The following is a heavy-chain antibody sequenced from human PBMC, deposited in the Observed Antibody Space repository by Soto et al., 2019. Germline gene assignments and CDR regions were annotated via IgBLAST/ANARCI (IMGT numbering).Heavy chain of an antibody. V-gene: IGHV4-59*01. D-gene: IGHD5-12*01. J-gene: IGHJ4*01. CDR3: VKDAYIGYGRAIKQ. Sequence: QVQLKESGPGLVNPSETLSLTCAVSGVTISTYYWSWIRQPPGKGLEWIGYNYHSGTTNYNPSLMSRVTISDATSKTQFSQRLATVTGADTAIDYCVKDAYIGYGRAIKQWGQGILVTVSS. CDR2: NYHSGTT. CDR1: GVTISTYY.